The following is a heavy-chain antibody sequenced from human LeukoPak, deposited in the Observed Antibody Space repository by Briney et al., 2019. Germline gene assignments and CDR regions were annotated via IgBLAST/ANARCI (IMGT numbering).Heavy chain of an antibody. CDR3: AKDGGRLTTYGMDV. V-gene: IGHV3-30*18. Sequence: GGSLRLSCAASGFTFSSYGMQWVRQAPGKGLEWVAVISYDGSNKYYADSVKGRFTISRDNSKDTLYLQMNSLRAEDTAVYYCAKDGGRLTTYGMDVWGQGTTVTVSS. CDR2: ISYDGSNK. CDR1: GFTFSSYG. J-gene: IGHJ6*02. D-gene: IGHD4-11*01.